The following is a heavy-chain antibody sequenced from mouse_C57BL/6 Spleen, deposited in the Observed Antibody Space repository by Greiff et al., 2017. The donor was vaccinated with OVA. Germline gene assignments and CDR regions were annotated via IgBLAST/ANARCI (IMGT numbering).Heavy chain of an antibody. J-gene: IGHJ2*01. CDR3: ARDYYYGFDD. CDR1: GYSITSGYY. D-gene: IGHD1-1*01. Sequence: VQLQQSGPGLVKPSQSLSLTCSVTGYSITSGYYWNWIRQFPGNKLEWMGYISYDGSNNYNPSLKNRISITRDTSKNQFFLKWNSVTTEDTATYDCARDYYYGFDDWGQGTTLTVSS. V-gene: IGHV3-6*01. CDR2: ISYDGSN.